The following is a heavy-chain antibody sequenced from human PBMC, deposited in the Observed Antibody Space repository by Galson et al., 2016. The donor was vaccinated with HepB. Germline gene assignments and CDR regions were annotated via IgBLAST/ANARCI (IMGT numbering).Heavy chain of an antibody. D-gene: IGHD4-23*01. Sequence: SLRLSCAASGFTLAGQGMSWVRRAPGKGLEWVSDIVAGGNTYYADSVKGRFTISREISKNTLYLEMNSLRAEDTAIYYCGGHGGNSAWGQGTLVTVSS. V-gene: IGHV3-23*01. CDR1: GFTLAGQG. CDR2: IVAGGNT. J-gene: IGHJ4*02. CDR3: GGHGGNSA.